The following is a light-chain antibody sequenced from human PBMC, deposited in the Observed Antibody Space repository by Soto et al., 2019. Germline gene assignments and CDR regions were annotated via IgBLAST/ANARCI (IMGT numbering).Light chain of an antibody. J-gene: IGLJ3*02. CDR2: SNN. CDR3: CSYAGTYTWV. V-gene: IGLV1-44*01. CDR1: SSNIGSNT. Sequence: QAVVTQPPSASGTPGQRVTISCSGSSSNIGSNTVNWYQQLPGTAPKLLIYSNNQRPSGVPDRFSGSKSGTSASLAISGLQSEDEADYYCCSYAGTYTWVFGGGTKLTVL.